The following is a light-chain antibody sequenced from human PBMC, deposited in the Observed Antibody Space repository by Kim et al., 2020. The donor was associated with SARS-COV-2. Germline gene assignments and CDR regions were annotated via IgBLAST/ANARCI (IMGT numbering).Light chain of an antibody. CDR3: QQYYDYPRT. Sequence: ASTGDRVTITCRASQGISSYLAWYQQKPGEAPNLLIYAASTLQSGVPSRFSGSGSGTDFTLTISCLQSEDFATYYCQQYYDYPRTFGQGTKVDIK. V-gene: IGKV1-8*01. J-gene: IGKJ1*01. CDR2: AAS. CDR1: QGISSY.